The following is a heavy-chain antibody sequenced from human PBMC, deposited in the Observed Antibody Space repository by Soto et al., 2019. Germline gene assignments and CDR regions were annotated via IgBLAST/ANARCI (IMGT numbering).Heavy chain of an antibody. CDR2: IDPSDSYT. CDR1: GYSFTSYW. J-gene: IGHJ6*02. Sequence: VQLVQSGAEVKKPGESLRISCKGSGYSFTSYWISWVRQMPGKGLEWMGRIDPSDSYTNYSPSFQGHVTSSADKSISTAYLQWSSLKASDTAMYYCARLAMATRRGYYGMDVWGQGTTVTVSS. D-gene: IGHD5-12*01. CDR3: ARLAMATRRGYYGMDV. V-gene: IGHV5-10-1*01.